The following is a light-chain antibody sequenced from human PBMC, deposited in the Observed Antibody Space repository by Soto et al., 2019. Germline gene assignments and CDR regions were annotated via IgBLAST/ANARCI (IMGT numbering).Light chain of an antibody. Sequence: QSALTQPRSVSGSPGQSVTIPGTGTSGDVGGYNYVSWYQQHPGKAPKFMIYDVNTRPSGVPDRFSGSKSGNTASLTISGLQAEDEADYYCCSYAGSYTVVFGGGTKLTVL. J-gene: IGLJ2*01. CDR2: DVN. V-gene: IGLV2-11*01. CDR1: SGDVGGYNY. CDR3: CSYAGSYTVV.